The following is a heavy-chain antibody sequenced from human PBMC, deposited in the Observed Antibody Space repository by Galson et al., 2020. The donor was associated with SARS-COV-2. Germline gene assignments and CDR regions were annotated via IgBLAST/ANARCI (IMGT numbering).Heavy chain of an antibody. CDR1: GFTFSRNG. V-gene: IGHV3-30*02. D-gene: IGHD3-10*01. CDR3: ARDYGSGSYAFDI. J-gene: IGHJ3*02. Sequence: GGSLRLSCAASGFTFSRNGMHWVRQAPGKGLEWVAFIRNGRDKYFADSVKGRFTMSRDNSKNTLYLQMNSLRAEDTAVYCCARDYGSGSYAFDIWGQGTMVTVSS. CDR2: IRNGRDK.